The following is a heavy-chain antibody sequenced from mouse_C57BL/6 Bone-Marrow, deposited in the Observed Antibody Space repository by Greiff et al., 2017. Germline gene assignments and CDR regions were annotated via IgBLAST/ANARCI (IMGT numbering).Heavy chain of an antibody. V-gene: IGHV1-82*01. CDR1: GYAFSSSW. J-gene: IGHJ3*01. CDR3: ARSRYYGSSPAWFAY. Sequence: VQLQQSGPELVKPGASVKISCKASGYAFSSSWMNWVKQRPGKGLEWIGRIYPGDGDTNYNGKFKGKATLTADKSSSTAYMQLSSLTSEDSAVYFCARSRYYGSSPAWFAYWGQGTLVTVSA. CDR2: IYPGDGDT. D-gene: IGHD1-1*01.